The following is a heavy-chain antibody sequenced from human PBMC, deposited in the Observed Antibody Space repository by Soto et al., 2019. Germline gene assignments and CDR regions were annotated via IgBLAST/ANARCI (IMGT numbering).Heavy chain of an antibody. CDR2: INAYNGNT. CDR3: ARSSSPAGTFDI. Sequence: ASVKVSCKASHYIFTSYGLTWVRRAPGQGLEWMGWINAYNGNTNYARNFQGRLTMTTETSTSTAYLEVRSLTSDDTAVYYCARSSSPAGTFDIWGQGTMVTVSS. J-gene: IGHJ3*02. CDR1: HYIFTSYG. D-gene: IGHD2-2*01. V-gene: IGHV1-18*04.